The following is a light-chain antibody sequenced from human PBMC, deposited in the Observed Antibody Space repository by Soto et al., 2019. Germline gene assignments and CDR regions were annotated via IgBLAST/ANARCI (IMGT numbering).Light chain of an antibody. J-gene: IGLJ2*01. CDR1: IGDIGAYNY. V-gene: IGLV2-14*01. CDR3: SSYTTSNTLL. Sequence: QSALTQPASVSGSPGQSITISCTGTIGDIGAYNYVSWYQQHPGKAPKLMIYDVSDRPSGVSNRFSGSKSVNTASLTIYGLRSEDEADYYCSSYTTSNTLLFGGGTKLTVL. CDR2: DVS.